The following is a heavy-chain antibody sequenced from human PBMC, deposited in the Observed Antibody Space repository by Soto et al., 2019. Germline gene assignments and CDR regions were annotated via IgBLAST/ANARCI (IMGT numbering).Heavy chain of an antibody. J-gene: IGHJ6*02. V-gene: IGHV3-30-3*01. CDR2: ISYDGSNK. D-gene: IGHD5-12*01. CDR1: GFTFSSYA. CDR3: ARGVYGLDMVATSLDV. Sequence: QVQLVESGGGVVQPGRSLRLSCAASGFTFSSYAMHWVRQAPGKGLEWVAVISYDGSNKYYADSVKGRFTISRDHSKDTLYLQSNSLRAEDTAVYYCARGVYGLDMVATSLDVWGQGTPVTVSS.